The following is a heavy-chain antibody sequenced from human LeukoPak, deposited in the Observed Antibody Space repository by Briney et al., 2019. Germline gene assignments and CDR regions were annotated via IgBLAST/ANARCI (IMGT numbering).Heavy chain of an antibody. D-gene: IGHD3-10*01. CDR2: INSDGSST. Sequence: GGSLRLSCAASGFTFSSYWMHWVRQAPGKGLVWVSRINSDGSSTSYADSVKGRFTISRDNAKNTLYLQMNSLRAEDTAVYYCARGGASGSYYNLDQWGQGTLVTVSS. CDR3: ARGGASGSYYNLDQ. J-gene: IGHJ4*02. CDR1: GFTFSSYW. V-gene: IGHV3-74*01.